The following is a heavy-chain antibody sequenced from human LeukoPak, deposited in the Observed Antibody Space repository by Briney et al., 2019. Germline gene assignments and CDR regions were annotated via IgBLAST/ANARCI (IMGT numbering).Heavy chain of an antibody. J-gene: IGHJ4*02. V-gene: IGHV3-21*01. CDR2: ISYSGPHM. CDR3: ASNDYRDEGIDS. Sequence: PGGSLRLSCAASGFAFSRYSMNWVRQAPGKGLEWDSSISYSGPHMFYADSVRGRFTISRDNAENSLFLQMNSLRAEDTAVYFCASNDYRDEGIDSWGQGTLVTVSS. D-gene: IGHD4-17*01. CDR1: GFAFSRYS.